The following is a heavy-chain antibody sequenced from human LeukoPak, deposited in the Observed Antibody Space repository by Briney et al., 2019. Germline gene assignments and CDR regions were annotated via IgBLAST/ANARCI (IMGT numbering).Heavy chain of an antibody. J-gene: IGHJ2*01. D-gene: IGHD3-9*01. CDR2: INHSGST. CDR1: GGSFSGYY. V-gene: IGHV4-34*01. Sequence: SETLSLTCAVYGGSFSGYYWSWIRHPPGKGLEWIGEINHSGSTNYNPSLKSRVTISVDTSKNQFSLKLSSVTAADTAVYYCARAPRLRYFDRNWYFDLWGRGTLVTVSS. CDR3: ARAPRLRYFDRNWYFDL.